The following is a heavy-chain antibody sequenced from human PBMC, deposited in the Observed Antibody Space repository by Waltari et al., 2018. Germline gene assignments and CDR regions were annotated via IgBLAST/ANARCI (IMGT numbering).Heavy chain of an antibody. CDR1: GYSISSGYY. J-gene: IGHJ4*02. CDR2: IYHSGIT. CDR3: ARDTPAPRITGATSVDY. Sequence: QVQLQESGPGLVKPSETLSLTCSVSGYSISSGYYWGWIRQPPGKGLEWIGSIYHSGITFYNPSLKSRVTISVDTSTNQFSLKLSSVTAADTAVYYCARDTPAPRITGATSVDYWGQGTLVTVSS. V-gene: IGHV4-38-2*02. D-gene: IGHD1-20*01.